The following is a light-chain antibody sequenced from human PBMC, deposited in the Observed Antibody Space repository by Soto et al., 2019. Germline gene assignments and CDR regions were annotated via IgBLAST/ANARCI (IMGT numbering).Light chain of an antibody. CDR3: QQYRNWPRT. Sequence: EVVMTQSPATLSVSPGEGASLSCRASQSVDINLAWYQQRAGQAPRLLVYGASTKATDMPGRFSGRGSGTEFTLTINNLQSEDFAVYYCQQYRNWPRTFGQGTKVAIK. V-gene: IGKV3-15*01. CDR2: GAS. J-gene: IGKJ1*01. CDR1: QSVDIN.